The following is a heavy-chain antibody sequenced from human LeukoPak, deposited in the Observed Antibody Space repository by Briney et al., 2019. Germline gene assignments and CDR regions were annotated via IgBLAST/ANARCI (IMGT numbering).Heavy chain of an antibody. CDR2: IYYSGST. V-gene: IGHV4-59*01. D-gene: IGHD2-8*01. J-gene: IGHJ4*02. CDR3: ARGQGWSPYFDY. Sequence: SETLSLTCTVSGGSISSYYWSWIRQPPGKGLEWIGYIYYSGSTNYNPSLKSRVTISVDTSKNQFSLKLSSVTAADTAVYYCARGQGWSPYFDYWGQGTLVTVSS. CDR1: GGSISSYY.